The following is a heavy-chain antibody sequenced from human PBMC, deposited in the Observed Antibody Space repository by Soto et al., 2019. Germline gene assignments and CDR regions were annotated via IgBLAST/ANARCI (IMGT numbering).Heavy chain of an antibody. D-gene: IGHD4-17*01. Sequence: GGSLRLSCAASGFTFSSYAMSWVRQAPGKGLEWVSAISGSGGSTYYADSVKGRFTISRHNSKNTLYLQMNSLRAEDTAVYYCARDNSRGDYPSGFDYWGQGTLVPVSS. V-gene: IGHV3-23*01. CDR2: ISGSGGST. J-gene: IGHJ4*02. CDR1: GFTFSSYA. CDR3: ARDNSRGDYPSGFDY.